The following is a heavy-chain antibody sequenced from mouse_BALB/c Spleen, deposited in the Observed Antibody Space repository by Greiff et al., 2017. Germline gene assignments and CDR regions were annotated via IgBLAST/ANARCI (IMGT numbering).Heavy chain of an antibody. CDR3: AREGDYGPFAY. CDR2: ISSGGSYT. CDR1: GFTFSSYA. J-gene: IGHJ3*01. Sequence: DVMLVESGGGLVKPGGSLKLSCAASGFTFSSYAMSWVRQSPEKRLEWVAEISSGGSYTYYPDTVTGRFTISRDNAKNTLYLEMSSLRSEDTAMYYCAREGDYGPFAYWGQGTLVTVSA. D-gene: IGHD2-4*01. V-gene: IGHV5-9-4*01.